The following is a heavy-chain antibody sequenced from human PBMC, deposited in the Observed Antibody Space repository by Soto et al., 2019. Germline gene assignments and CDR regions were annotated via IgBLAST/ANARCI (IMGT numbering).Heavy chain of an antibody. Sequence: PSETLSLTCTVSGGSVSSGSYYWSWIRQPPGKGLEWIGCIYYSGSTNYNPSLKSRVTISVDTSKNQFSLKLSSVTAADTAVYYCARGASMRSCIYYIYYYYYGMDVWGQGTTVTVSS. CDR1: GGSVSSGSYY. CDR3: ARGASMRSCIYYIYYYYYGMDV. V-gene: IGHV4-61*01. CDR2: IYYSGST. D-gene: IGHD3-22*01. J-gene: IGHJ6*02.